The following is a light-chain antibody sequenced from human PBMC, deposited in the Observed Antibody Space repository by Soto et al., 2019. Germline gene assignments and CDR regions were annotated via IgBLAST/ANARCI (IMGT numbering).Light chain of an antibody. CDR1: SGNIANNY. V-gene: IGLV6-57*04. Sequence: NCMLNQPHSGSESPGKTVTVSCTRSSGNIANNYVRWYQQRPGSAPTTVIWEDNQRPSGVPDRFYGSIDSSSNSASLTISGRRTEDEADYFCQSYDSDNHIVFGGGTKLTVL. J-gene: IGLJ2*01. CDR2: EDN. CDR3: QSYDSDNHIV.